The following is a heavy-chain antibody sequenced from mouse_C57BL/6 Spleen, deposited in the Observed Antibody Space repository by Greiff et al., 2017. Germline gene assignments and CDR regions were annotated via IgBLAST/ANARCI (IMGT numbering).Heavy chain of an antibody. CDR1: GYAFSSYW. CDR2: IYPGDGDT. CDR3: ARAGSRGNYFDY. Sequence: VQLQESGAELVKPGASVKISCKASGYAFSSYWMNWVKQRPGKGLEWIGQIYPGDGDTNYNGKFKGKATLTADKSSSTAYMQLSSLTSEDSAVYFCARAGSRGNYFDYWGQGTTLTVSS. V-gene: IGHV1-80*01. J-gene: IGHJ2*01. D-gene: IGHD1-1*01.